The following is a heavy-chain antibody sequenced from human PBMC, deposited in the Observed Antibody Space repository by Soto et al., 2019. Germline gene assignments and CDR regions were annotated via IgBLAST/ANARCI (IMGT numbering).Heavy chain of an antibody. CDR3: ARPLNNDYFGY. V-gene: IGHV1-8*01. CDR2: MNPNSGNT. CDR1: GYTFTSYD. Sequence: ASVKVSCKASGYTFTSYDINWVRQATGQGLEWMGWMNPNSGNTGYAQKFQGRVTMTRNTSISTAYMEMSSLKSEDTAVYYCARPLNNDYFGYWGQGALVTVSS. J-gene: IGHJ4*02.